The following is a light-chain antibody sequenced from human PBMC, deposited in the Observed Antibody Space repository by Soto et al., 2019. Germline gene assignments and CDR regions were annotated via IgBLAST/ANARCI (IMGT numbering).Light chain of an antibody. CDR1: SSEVGGYRF. Sequence: QAALPQPAAVSGSPGQSITISCTGTSSEVGGYRFVSWYQHHPGEAPKLIIYEVSTPPAGVSSRFSDSKSGNTASLTISGLQAEYGRLSYCSSQSSGSNHMLFGGGTQLTVL. V-gene: IGLV2-14*01. CDR2: EVS. CDR3: SSQSSGSNHML. J-gene: IGLJ7*01.